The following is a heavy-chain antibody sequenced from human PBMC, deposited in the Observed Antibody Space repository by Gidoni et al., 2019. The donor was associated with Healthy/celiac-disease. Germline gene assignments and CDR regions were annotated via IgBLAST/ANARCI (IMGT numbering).Heavy chain of an antibody. CDR2: IGAEGITT. CDR1: GFTFSNYA. D-gene: IGHD1-1*01. V-gene: IGHV3-23*01. Sequence: EVQLLESGGGLVQPGGSLRLSCAASGFTFSNYAMNWVRQAPGKGLEWVAVIGAEGITTHYADSVKGRFTISRDNSKNTMYLQMGSLRDEDTAVYYCAKARGATAATRAIDYWGQGTLVSVSS. J-gene: IGHJ4*02. CDR3: AKARGATAATRAIDY.